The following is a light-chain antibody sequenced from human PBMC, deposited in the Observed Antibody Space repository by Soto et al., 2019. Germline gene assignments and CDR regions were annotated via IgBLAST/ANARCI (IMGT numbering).Light chain of an antibody. V-gene: IGKV3-11*01. CDR2: DAS. CDR3: QQRSHWPRT. Sequence: EIVLTQSPATLSLSPEERATLSCRASQSVSSYLAWYQQKPGQAPRLLIYDASNRATGIPGRFSGSGSGTNFTLTISSLEPEDFAVYYCQQRSHWPRTFGQGTKVDI. CDR1: QSVSSY. J-gene: IGKJ1*01.